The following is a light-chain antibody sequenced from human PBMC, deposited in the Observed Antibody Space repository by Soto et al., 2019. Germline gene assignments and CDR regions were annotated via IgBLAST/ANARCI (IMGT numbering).Light chain of an antibody. CDR3: QQRSNWPPIT. CDR2: DAS. J-gene: IGKJ5*01. Sequence: EIVLTQSPATLSLSPVERAILSCRASQSVSSYLAWYQQKPGQAPRLLIYDASNRATGIPARFSGSGSGTDFTLTISSLEPEDFAVYYCQQRSNWPPITFGQGTRREIK. CDR1: QSVSSY. V-gene: IGKV3-11*01.